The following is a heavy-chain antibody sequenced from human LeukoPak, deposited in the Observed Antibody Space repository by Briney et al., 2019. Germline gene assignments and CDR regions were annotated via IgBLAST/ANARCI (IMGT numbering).Heavy chain of an antibody. J-gene: IGHJ4*02. Sequence: RASVKVSCKVSGYTLTELSMHWVRQAPGKGLEWMGGFDPEDGETMYAQKFQGRVTMTEDTSTDTAYMELSSLRSEDTAVYYCATDRVRKEYYDSSGYLYYFDYWGQGTLVTVSS. CDR1: GYTLTELS. D-gene: IGHD3-22*01. CDR3: ATDRVRKEYYDSSGYLYYFDY. CDR2: FDPEDGET. V-gene: IGHV1-24*01.